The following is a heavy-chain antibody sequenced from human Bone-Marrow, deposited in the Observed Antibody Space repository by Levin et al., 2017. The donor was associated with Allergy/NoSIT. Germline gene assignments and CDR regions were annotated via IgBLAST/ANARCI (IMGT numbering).Heavy chain of an antibody. CDR3: AKGGYGDRRTAGFDS. J-gene: IGHJ4*02. D-gene: IGHD4-17*01. V-gene: IGHV3-23*01. CDR1: GFTFASYS. Sequence: GESLKISCSASGFTFASYSMNWLRQTPGGLEWVSVVSGSSGYIDYADSVRGRLSISSRNSDNTVYLQMNSLRVADTGIYYCAKGGYGDRRTAGFDSWGQGILVSV. CDR2: VSGSSGYI.